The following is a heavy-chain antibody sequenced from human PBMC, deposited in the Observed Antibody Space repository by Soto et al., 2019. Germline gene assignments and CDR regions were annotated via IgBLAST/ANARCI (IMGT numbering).Heavy chain of an antibody. CDR1: GGSISSSSYY. D-gene: IGHD1-26*01. J-gene: IGHJ4*02. V-gene: IGHV4-39*01. Sequence: PSETLSLTCTVSGGSISSSSYYWGWIRQPPGKGLEWIGSIYYSGSTYYNPSLKSRVTISVDTSKNQFSLKLSSVTAADTAVYYCASSPRGSYFDYWGQGTLVTVPQ. CDR2: IYYSGST. CDR3: ASSPRGSYFDY.